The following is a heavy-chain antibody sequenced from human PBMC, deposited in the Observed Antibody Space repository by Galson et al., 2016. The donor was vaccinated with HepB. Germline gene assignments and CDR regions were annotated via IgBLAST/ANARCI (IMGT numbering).Heavy chain of an antibody. D-gene: IGHD3-3*01. CDR3: AKDEFLEGDYYYYGMDV. J-gene: IGHJ6*02. CDR1: GFTFSSYG. CDR2: ISYDGSKK. Sequence: SLRLSCAASGFTFSSYGTYWVRQAPGKGLEWVAVISYDGSKKYYADSVKGRFTISRDNSKNTLYLQMSSLRAEDTAVNYCAKDEFLEGDYYYYGMDVWGQGTTVTVSS. V-gene: IGHV3-30*18.